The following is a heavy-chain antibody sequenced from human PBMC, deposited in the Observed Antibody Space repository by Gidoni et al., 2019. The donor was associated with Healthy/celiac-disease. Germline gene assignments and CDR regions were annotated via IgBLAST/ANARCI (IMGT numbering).Heavy chain of an antibody. Sequence: QVQLVESGGGVVQPGRSLRLSCAASGFTFSSYGMHWVRQAPGKGLEWVAVIWYDGSNKYYADSVKGRFTISRDNSKNTLYLQMNSLRAEDTAVYYCARDPRGAYYFDYWGQGTLVTVSS. CDR2: IWYDGSNK. J-gene: IGHJ4*02. D-gene: IGHD3-10*01. V-gene: IGHV3-33*01. CDR3: ARDPRGAYYFDY. CDR1: GFTFSSYG.